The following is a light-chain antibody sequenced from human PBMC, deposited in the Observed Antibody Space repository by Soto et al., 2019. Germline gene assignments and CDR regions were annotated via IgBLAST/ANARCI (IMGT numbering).Light chain of an antibody. J-gene: IGKJ5*01. CDR2: DAY. CDR1: QDINKN. CDR3: QQYESLPLT. V-gene: IGKV1-33*01. Sequence: DIQMTQSPSSLSASVGDRVTITCQASQDINKNLIWYQQKPGKAHKLLIYDAYDLETGVQSRFSGSGSGTGFTFTIRSLQPEDFATYYCQQYESLPLTFGQGTRLEIK.